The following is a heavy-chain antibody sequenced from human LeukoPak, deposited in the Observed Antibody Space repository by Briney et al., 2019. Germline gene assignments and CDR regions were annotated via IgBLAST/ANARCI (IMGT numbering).Heavy chain of an antibody. J-gene: IGHJ4*02. CDR3: ARDSGSGYSYGQFDY. V-gene: IGHV4-4*02. Sequence: SETLSLTCAVSGGSISSANWWSWVRQPPGKGLEWIGEIHHSGSTNHNPSLRSRVTISVDKSKNQFSLKLSSVTAADTAVYYCARDSGSGYSYGQFDYWGQGTLVTVSS. CDR1: GGSISSANW. D-gene: IGHD5-18*01. CDR2: IHHSGST.